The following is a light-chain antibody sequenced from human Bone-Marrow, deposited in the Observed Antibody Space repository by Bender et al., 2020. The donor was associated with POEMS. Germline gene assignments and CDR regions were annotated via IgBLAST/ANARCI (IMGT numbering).Light chain of an antibody. J-gene: IGLJ3*02. CDR1: SSNIGTNP. Sequence: QSVLTKPPSASGTPGQRVTISCSGSSSNIGTNPVNWYQQLPGTAPKLLIYINNQRPSGVPDRFSGSKSGTSASLAISGLQSEDEADYYFAAWEDSLNGWVFGGGTKLTVL. CDR2: INN. V-gene: IGLV1-44*01. CDR3: AAWEDSLNGWV.